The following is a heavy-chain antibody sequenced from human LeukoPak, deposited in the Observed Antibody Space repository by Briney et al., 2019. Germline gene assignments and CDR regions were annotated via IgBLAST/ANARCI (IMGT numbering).Heavy chain of an antibody. V-gene: IGHV4-59*08. Sequence: SETLSLTCTVSGGSISSYYWSWIRQPPGKGLEWVGYIYYVGSTNYNPSLKSRVTIPVDTSNNPFTLKLSSVTAADTAVYYCSRLYYDSSGYYPFDYWGQGTLVTVSS. CDR3: SRLYYDSSGYYPFDY. CDR2: IYYVGST. D-gene: IGHD3-22*01. CDR1: GGSISSYY. J-gene: IGHJ4*02.